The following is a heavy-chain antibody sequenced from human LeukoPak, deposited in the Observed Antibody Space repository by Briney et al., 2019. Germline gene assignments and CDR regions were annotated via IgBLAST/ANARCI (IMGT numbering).Heavy chain of an antibody. CDR1: GFTFSNAW. Sequence: GGSLRLSCAASGFTFSNAWMSWVRQVPGKGLEWVANIKPDGSQKYFVDSVKGRFTISRDNAKDSLYLQMNSLRAEDTAVYYCARVIHYYGSGSYGFDYWGQGTLVTVSS. CDR2: IKPDGSQK. CDR3: ARVIHYYGSGSYGFDY. V-gene: IGHV3-7*05. D-gene: IGHD3-10*01. J-gene: IGHJ4*02.